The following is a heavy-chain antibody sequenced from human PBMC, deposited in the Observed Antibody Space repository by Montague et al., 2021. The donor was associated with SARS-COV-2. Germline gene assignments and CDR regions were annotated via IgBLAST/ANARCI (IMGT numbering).Heavy chain of an antibody. CDR1: GGSIRSYY. CDR3: ARAQNIRFIANCVNYFDL. J-gene: IGHJ4*02. V-gene: IGHV4-59*01. Sequence: SETLSLTCEVSGGSIRSYYWSWIRQSPGKGLEWIGCVHYTGSTKYNPSLKTRVTLSLDTPKNHFSLRLNSVTAADTAVYYCARAQNIRFIANCVNYFDLWGLGALVSVSS. CDR2: VHYTGST. D-gene: IGHD1-1*01.